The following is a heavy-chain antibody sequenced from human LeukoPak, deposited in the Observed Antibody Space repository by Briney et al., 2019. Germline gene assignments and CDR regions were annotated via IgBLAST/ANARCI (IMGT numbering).Heavy chain of an antibody. V-gene: IGHV4-34*01. J-gene: IGHJ4*02. CDR2: INHSGST. D-gene: IGHD3-22*01. CDR1: GGSFSGYY. Sequence: SSETLSLTCAVYGGSFSGYYWSWIRQPPGKGLEWIGEINHSGSTNYNPSLKSRVTISVDTSKNQFSLKLSSVTAADTAVYCCARTPKYYYDSSGYYYTYYFDYWGQGTLVTVSS. CDR3: ARTPKYYYDSSGYYYTYYFDY.